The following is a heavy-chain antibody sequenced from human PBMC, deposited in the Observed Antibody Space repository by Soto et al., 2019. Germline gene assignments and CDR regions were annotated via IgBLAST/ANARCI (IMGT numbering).Heavy chain of an antibody. V-gene: IGHV4-34*01. CDR1: GGSFSGYY. D-gene: IGHD3-10*01. J-gene: IGHJ6*02. Sequence: PSETLSLTCAVYGGSFSGYYWSWIRQPPGKGLEWIGEINHSGSTNYNPSLKSRVTISVDTSKNQFSLKLSSVTAADTAVYYCARARITMVRGVIIYPHYYYYGMDVWGQGTTVTVSS. CDR2: INHSGST. CDR3: ARARITMVRGVIIYPHYYYYGMDV.